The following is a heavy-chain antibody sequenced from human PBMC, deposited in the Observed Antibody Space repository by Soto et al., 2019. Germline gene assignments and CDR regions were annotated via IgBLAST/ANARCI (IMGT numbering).Heavy chain of an antibody. CDR1: GGTFSSYT. V-gene: IGHV1-69*02. D-gene: IGHD3-10*01. Sequence: SVKVSCKASGGTFSSYTISWVRQAPGQGLEWMGRIIPILGIANYAQKFQGRVTITADKSTSTAYMELSSLRSEDTAVYYCARRFTMVRGATPDDAFDIWGQGTMVTVSS. CDR3: ARRFTMVRGATPDDAFDI. CDR2: IIPILGIA. J-gene: IGHJ3*02.